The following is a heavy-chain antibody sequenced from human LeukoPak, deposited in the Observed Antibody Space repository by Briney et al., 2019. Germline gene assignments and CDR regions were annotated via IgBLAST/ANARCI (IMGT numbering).Heavy chain of an antibody. J-gene: IGHJ2*01. CDR1: GGSFSSYY. CDR3: ARLDTSDWAWYFDL. V-gene: IGHV4-4*09. Sequence: SETLSLTCIVSGGSFSSYYWSWIRQPPGKGLELIGYIFTSGFTNYNPSLESRVTISLDTSKNQFSLKLYSVTSADTPVYYCARLDTSDWAWYFDLWGRGSLVTVSS. D-gene: IGHD6-19*01. CDR2: IFTSGFT.